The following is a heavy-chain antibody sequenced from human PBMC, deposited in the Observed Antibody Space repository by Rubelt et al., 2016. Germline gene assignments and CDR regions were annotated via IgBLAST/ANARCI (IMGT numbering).Heavy chain of an antibody. CDR3: ARANSGSYSTY. CDR2: ISVYNGET. Sequence: QVQLVQSGAEVKKPGSSVKVSCKASGYTFTTYGISWVRQAPGQGLEWMGWISVYNGETNHAQMFQDRRTMTTDTSTRTAYMGLGSLRSDDTAVYYCARANSGSYSTYWGQGTLVTVSS. J-gene: IGHJ4*02. V-gene: IGHV1-18*01. D-gene: IGHD1-26*01. CDR1: GYTFTTYG.